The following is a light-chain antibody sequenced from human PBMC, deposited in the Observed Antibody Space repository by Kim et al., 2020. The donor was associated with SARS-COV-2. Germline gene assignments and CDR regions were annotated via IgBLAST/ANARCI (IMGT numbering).Light chain of an antibody. J-gene: IGLJ1*01. CDR1: SSNLGAGND. Sequence: QSVLTQPPSVSGAPGQRVTISCTGSSSNLGAGNDVNWYQQLPGTVPKLLIYANSNRPSGVPGRFSGSKSGSSASLAITGLQAEDETDYYCQSYDSSLSGYVFGTGTKVTVL. V-gene: IGLV1-40*01. CDR2: ANS. CDR3: QSYDSSLSGYV.